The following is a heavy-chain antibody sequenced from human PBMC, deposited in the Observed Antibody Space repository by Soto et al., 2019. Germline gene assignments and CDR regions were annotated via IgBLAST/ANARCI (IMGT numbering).Heavy chain of an antibody. V-gene: IGHV4-61*01. Sequence: LSLTCTVSGGSVSSGSYYWSWIRQPPGKGLEWIGYIYYSGSTNYNPSLKSRVTISVDTSKNQFSLKLSSVTAADTAVYYCARGNLEYYYYGMDVWGQGTTVTVSS. J-gene: IGHJ6*02. D-gene: IGHD3-3*01. CDR2: IYYSGST. CDR1: GGSVSSGSYY. CDR3: ARGNLEYYYYGMDV.